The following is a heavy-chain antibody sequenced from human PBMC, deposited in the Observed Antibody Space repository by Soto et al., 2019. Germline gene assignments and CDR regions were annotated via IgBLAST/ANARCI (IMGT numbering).Heavy chain of an antibody. D-gene: IGHD5-18*01. Sequence: EVQLEESGGALVQPGRSLRLSCAASGFTFDDYAMHWVRQVLGKGLEWVSSISWNSGKIGYADSVKGRFTTSRDNATNSLYLQMNSLRPEDTALYYCVRSKGGYSYGTPFDYWGQGTLVTVSS. CDR2: ISWNSGKI. CDR1: GFTFDDYA. J-gene: IGHJ4*02. CDR3: VRSKGGYSYGTPFDY. V-gene: IGHV3-9*01.